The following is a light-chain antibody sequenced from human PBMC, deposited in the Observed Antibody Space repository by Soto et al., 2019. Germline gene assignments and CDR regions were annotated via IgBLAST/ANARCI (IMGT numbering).Light chain of an antibody. CDR3: AAWDDSLNVVV. CDR2: TTN. CDR1: RSNIGRNT. V-gene: IGLV1-44*01. Sequence: QSVLTQPPSASGTPGQTVTISCSGSRSNIGRNTLNWYQQLPGTAPNLLISTTNQRPSGVRDRFSGSKSGTSASLAISGLQSDDEADYYCAAWDDSLNVVVFCGGTKLTVL. J-gene: IGLJ2*01.